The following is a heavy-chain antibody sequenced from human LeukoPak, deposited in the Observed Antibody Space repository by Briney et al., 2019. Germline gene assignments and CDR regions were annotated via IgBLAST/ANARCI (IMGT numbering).Heavy chain of an antibody. Sequence: SETLSLTFTVSGASISSSSYYWGWIRQPPGKGLEWIGYIYYSGSTNYNPSLKSRVTISVDTSKNQFSLKLSSVTAADTAVYYCARRVAGHFDYWGQGTLVTVSS. CDR3: ARRVAGHFDY. J-gene: IGHJ4*02. D-gene: IGHD6-19*01. CDR2: IYYSGST. V-gene: IGHV4-61*05. CDR1: GASISSSSYY.